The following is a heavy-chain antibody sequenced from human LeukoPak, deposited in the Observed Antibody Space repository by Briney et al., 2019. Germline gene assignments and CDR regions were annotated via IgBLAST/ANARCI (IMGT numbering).Heavy chain of an antibody. Sequence: ASVKLSCKASGYTFTGYYMHWVRQAPGQGLEWMGRINPNSGGTNYAQKFQGRVTMTRDTSISTAYMELSRLRSDDTAVYYCARSGIRVVGATNFDYWGQGTLVTVSS. D-gene: IGHD1-26*01. J-gene: IGHJ4*02. CDR3: ARSGIRVVGATNFDY. CDR1: GYTFTGYY. CDR2: INPNSGGT. V-gene: IGHV1-2*06.